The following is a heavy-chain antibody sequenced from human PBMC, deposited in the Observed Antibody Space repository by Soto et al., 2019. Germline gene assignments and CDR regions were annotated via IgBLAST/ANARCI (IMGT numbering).Heavy chain of an antibody. CDR2: INPISGSI. D-gene: IGHD6-19*01. J-gene: IGHJ6*02. V-gene: IGHV1-46*01. CDR1: GYTLTSYF. CDR3: ARDLTSGWLYYYYGMDV. Sequence: GASVKVSCKASGYTLTSYFMHWVRQAPGQGLEWMGIINPISGSITYAQKYQGRVTMTRDTSTSTVYMELSSLRSEDTAVYYCARDLTSGWLYYYYGMDVWGQGTTVTVSS.